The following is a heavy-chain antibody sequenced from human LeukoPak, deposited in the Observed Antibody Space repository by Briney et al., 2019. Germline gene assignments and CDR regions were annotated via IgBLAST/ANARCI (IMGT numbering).Heavy chain of an antibody. CDR2: IYYSGST. CDR1: GGSISSSSYY. J-gene: IGHJ4*02. Sequence: SETLSLTCTVSGGSISSSSYYWGWLRQPPGKGLEWIGSIYYSGSTYYNPSLKSRVTISVDTSKNQFSLKLSSVTAADTAVYYCARHAIGGYSYGYPFDYWGQGTLVTVSS. D-gene: IGHD5-18*01. V-gene: IGHV4-39*01. CDR3: ARHAIGGYSYGYPFDY.